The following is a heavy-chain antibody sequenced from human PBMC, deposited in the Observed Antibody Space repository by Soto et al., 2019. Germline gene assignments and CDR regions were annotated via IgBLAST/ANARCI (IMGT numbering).Heavy chain of an antibody. CDR2: ITDSGGST. D-gene: IGHD1-1*01. V-gene: IGHV3-23*01. CDR1: GFSFSSVA. CDR3: AKLYWNPRYFDY. Sequence: GSLRLSCAASGFSFSSVAMAWVRQAPGKGLEWVSSITDSGGSTDYADSVKGRFTISRDNSRNTLYLQMNSLRADDTAVYYCAKLYWNPRYFDYWGQGTRVTVSS. J-gene: IGHJ4*02.